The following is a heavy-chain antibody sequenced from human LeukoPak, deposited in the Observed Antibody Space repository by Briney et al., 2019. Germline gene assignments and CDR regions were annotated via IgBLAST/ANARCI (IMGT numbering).Heavy chain of an antibody. V-gene: IGHV1-3*01. CDR1: GYTFTSYA. D-gene: IGHD6-19*01. Sequence: ASVKVSCKASGYTFTSYAMHWVRQAPGQRLEWMGWINAGNGNTKYPRKFQGRVTITRDTSASTAYMELSSLRSEDTAVYYCARESWGGYSSGWYGYWGQGTLVTVSS. CDR2: INAGNGNT. CDR3: ARESWGGYSSGWYGY. J-gene: IGHJ4*02.